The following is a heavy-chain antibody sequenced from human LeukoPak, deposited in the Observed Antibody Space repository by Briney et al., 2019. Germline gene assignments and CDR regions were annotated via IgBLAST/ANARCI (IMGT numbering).Heavy chain of an antibody. CDR2: IYYSGST. Sequence: PSETLSLTCTVSGGSISSGGYYWSWIRQHPGKGLEWIGYIYYSGSTYYNPSLKSRVTISVDTSKNQFSLKLSPVTAADTAVYYCARIQGGTRVSDFWGQGTLVTVS. V-gene: IGHV4-31*03. CDR1: GGSISSGGYY. J-gene: IGHJ4*02. D-gene: IGHD1-26*01. CDR3: ARIQGGTRVSDF.